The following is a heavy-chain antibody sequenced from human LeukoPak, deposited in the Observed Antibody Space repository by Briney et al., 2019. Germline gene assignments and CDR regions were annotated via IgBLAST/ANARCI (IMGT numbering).Heavy chain of an antibody. J-gene: IGHJ4*02. CDR3: ARGGWSGYSYGSEPEKYFDY. CDR1: GYTFTGDY. CDR2: INPNSGGT. Sequence: GASVKVSCKASGYTFTGDYMHWVRQAPGQGREWMGWINPNSGGTNYAQKFQGRVTMTTDTSISTAYMELSRLRSDATAVYYCARGGWSGYSYGSEPEKYFDYWGQGTLVTVSS. V-gene: IGHV1-2*02. D-gene: IGHD5-18*01.